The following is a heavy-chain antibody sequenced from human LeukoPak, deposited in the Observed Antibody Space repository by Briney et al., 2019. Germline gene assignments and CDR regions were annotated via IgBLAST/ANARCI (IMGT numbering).Heavy chain of an antibody. D-gene: IGHD2-21*02. J-gene: IGHJ3*02. CDR2: INPSGGST. CDR1: GYTFTIYY. V-gene: IGHV1-46*01. CDR3: ARSIVVVTATLVGAFDI. Sequence: ASVKVSCKASGYTFTIYYMHWVRQAPGQGLEWMGIINPSGGSTSYAQKFQGRVTMTRDTSTSTVYMELSSLRSEDTAVYYCARSIVVVTATLVGAFDIWGQGTMVTVSS.